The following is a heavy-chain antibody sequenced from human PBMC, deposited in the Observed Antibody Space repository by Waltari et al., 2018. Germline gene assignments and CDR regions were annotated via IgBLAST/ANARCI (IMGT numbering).Heavy chain of an antibody. J-gene: IGHJ6*02. CDR1: GFTFSRYW. CDR3: ARVARKTYSSPVPGRDYYYGMDV. Sequence: EEQLVESGGGLIQPGESLRVSCAVSGFTFSRYWMNWVRQAPGRGLVWVERINSDGRATSYADSVKGRFTISRDNARNTVYLQMKSLRAEDTAVYYCARVARKTYSSPVPGRDYYYGMDVWGLGTTVTVSS. D-gene: IGHD3-22*01. CDR2: INSDGRAT. V-gene: IGHV3-74*01.